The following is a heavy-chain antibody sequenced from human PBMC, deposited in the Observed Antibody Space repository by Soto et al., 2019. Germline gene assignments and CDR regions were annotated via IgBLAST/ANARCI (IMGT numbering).Heavy chain of an antibody. CDR3: ARETGLRSSGWSYYFDF. J-gene: IGHJ4*02. V-gene: IGHV3-48*02. CDR2: ISGSGGTI. CDR1: GFTLSGYS. Sequence: EVQLVESGGGMVQPGGSLRVSCAASGFTLSGYSMHWVRQAPGKGLEWVSYISGSGGTIYYADSVKGRFTISRDNAKNSLSVQMNSLRDEDTAVYFCARETGLRSSGWSYYFDFWGQGTRVTVSS. D-gene: IGHD6-19*01.